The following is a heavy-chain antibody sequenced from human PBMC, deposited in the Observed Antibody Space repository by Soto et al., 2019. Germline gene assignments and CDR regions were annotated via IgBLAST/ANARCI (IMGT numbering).Heavy chain of an antibody. V-gene: IGHV1-69*01. J-gene: IGHJ4*02. Sequence: QVQLVQSGAEVKKPGSSVKVSCKASGGTFSSYAISWVRQAPGQGLEWMGGIITSFGTANYAQKFQGRVTITADESKSTAYMELGSLRSEDKAVYYCARGYYDDSSGYSDFDYWGQGTLVTVSS. CDR2: IITSFGTA. D-gene: IGHD3-22*01. CDR3: ARGYYDDSSGYSDFDY. CDR1: GGTFSSYA.